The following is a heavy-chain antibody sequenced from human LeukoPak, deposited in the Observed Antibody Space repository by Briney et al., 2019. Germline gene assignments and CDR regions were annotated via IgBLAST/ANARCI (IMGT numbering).Heavy chain of an antibody. Sequence: ASVKVSCKASGYTFTSYDINWVRQATGQGHEWMGWMNPNSGNTGYAQKFQGRVTMTRNTSISTAYMELSSLRSEDTAVYYCARGEYYDILTGYPPPHYWGQGTLVTVSS. CDR2: MNPNSGNT. J-gene: IGHJ4*02. CDR1: GYTFTSYD. D-gene: IGHD3-9*01. V-gene: IGHV1-8*01. CDR3: ARGEYYDILTGYPPPHY.